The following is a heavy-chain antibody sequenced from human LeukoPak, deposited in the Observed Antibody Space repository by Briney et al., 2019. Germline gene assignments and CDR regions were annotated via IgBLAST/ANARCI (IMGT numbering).Heavy chain of an antibody. Sequence: ASVKVSCKASGYTFTSYSISWVRQAPGQGLEWMGWISTSNGNSNYAQKFQGRVTMTTDTSTSTAYMELRSLRSDDTAVYYCARVYGSGSYAYSYWGRGTLVIVSS. D-gene: IGHD3-10*01. J-gene: IGHJ4*02. CDR3: ARVYGSGSYAYSY. CDR1: GYTFTSYS. V-gene: IGHV1-18*01. CDR2: ISTSNGNS.